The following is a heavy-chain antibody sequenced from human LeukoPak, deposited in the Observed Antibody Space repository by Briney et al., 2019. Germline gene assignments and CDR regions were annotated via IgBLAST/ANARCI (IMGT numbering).Heavy chain of an antibody. CDR2: ISGSGDST. CDR3: AKTRPLDSSSWSHGDY. J-gene: IGHJ4*02. Sequence: GGSLRLSCAASGLTFSSYAMSWVRQAPGKGLEWVSAISGSGDSTYYGDSVKGRFTISRDNSKNTLYLQMNSQRAEDTAVYYCAKTRPLDSSSWSHGDYWGQGTLVTVSS. CDR1: GLTFSSYA. D-gene: IGHD6-13*01. V-gene: IGHV3-23*01.